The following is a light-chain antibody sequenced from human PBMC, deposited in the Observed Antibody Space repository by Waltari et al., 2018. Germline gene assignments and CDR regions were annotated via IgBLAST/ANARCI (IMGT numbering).Light chain of an antibody. CDR1: QSLSSDY. CDR2: GAS. CDR3: QQYGTSPHT. J-gene: IGKJ2*01. Sequence: EIVLTQSPGTLSLSPGERVTLSCRASQSLSSDYLAWYQQKPGQAPRLLIYGASTRDTGIPDRFSGSGSGTDFTLTISRLEPEDFAVYCCQQYGTSPHTFGQGTKLEIK. V-gene: IGKV3-20*01.